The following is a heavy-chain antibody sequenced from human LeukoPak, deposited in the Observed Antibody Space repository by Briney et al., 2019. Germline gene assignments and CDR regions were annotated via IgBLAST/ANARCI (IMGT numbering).Heavy chain of an antibody. CDR1: GYSISSGYY. CDR3: ARMVLDYVWGSYRTDAFDI. J-gene: IGHJ3*02. Sequence: SETLSLTCTVSGYSISSGYYWSWIRPPPGKGLEWIGYIYYSGSTNYNPSLKSRVTISVDTSKNQFSLKLSSVTAADTAVYYCARMVLDYVWGSYRTDAFDIWGQGTMVTVSS. D-gene: IGHD3-16*02. CDR2: IYYSGST. V-gene: IGHV4-61*01.